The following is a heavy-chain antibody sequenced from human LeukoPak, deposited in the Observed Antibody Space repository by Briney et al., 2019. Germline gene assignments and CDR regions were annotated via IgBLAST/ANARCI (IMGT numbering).Heavy chain of an antibody. Sequence: GGSLRLSCAASGFTFSSYWMSWVRQAPGKGLEWVANIKQDGSEEYYVDSVKGRFTISRDNAKNSLYLQMNSLRAEDTAVYYCARWGMVVVPAARDYWGQGTLVTVSS. D-gene: IGHD2-2*01. V-gene: IGHV3-7*01. CDR2: IKQDGSEE. J-gene: IGHJ4*02. CDR3: ARWGMVVVPAARDY. CDR1: GFTFSSYW.